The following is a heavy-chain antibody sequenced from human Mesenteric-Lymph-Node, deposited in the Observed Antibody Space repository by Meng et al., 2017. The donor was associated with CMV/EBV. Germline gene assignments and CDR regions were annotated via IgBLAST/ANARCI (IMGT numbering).Heavy chain of an antibody. CDR2: INPHNGDT. D-gene: IGHD2-2*01. CDR1: GYTFSDCS. V-gene: IGHV1-2*06. Sequence: CNPSGYTFSDCSIHWERQAPGQGFEWLGQINPHNGDTRYSQNFQGRVTMTRDTSIKTAYLHLSRLTSDDTAVYYCARDCSTTSCVDYWGQGALVTVSS. CDR3: ARDCSTTSCVDY. J-gene: IGHJ4*02.